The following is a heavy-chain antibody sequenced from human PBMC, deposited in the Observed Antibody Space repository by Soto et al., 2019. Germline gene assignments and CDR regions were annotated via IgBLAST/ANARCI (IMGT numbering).Heavy chain of an antibody. CDR3: AKDIIAAAGTELEGGGYYFDY. Sequence: EVQLVESGGGLVQPGGSLRLSCAASGFTFSDHYMDWVRQAPGKGLEWVGRTRNKANSYTTEYAASVKGRFTISRDDSKNSLYLQMNSLRAEDTALYYCAKDIIAAAGTELEGGGYYFDYWGQGTLVTVSS. CDR1: GFTFSDHY. CDR2: TRNKANSYTT. V-gene: IGHV3-72*01. D-gene: IGHD6-13*01. J-gene: IGHJ4*02.